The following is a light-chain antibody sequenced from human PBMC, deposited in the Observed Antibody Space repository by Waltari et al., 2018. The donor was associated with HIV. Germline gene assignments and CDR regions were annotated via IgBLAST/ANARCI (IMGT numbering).Light chain of an antibody. CDR3: CAYAAGHVSYV. CDR2: DVN. CDR1: TSAVGFYDY. Sequence: QSALTQPPSVSGSPGQSVSISCSGTTSAVGFYDYVSWYQQYPGKAPQLIIFDVNQRPSGVPDRCSGSKSGNTASLTISGLQTEDEADYFCCAYAAGHVSYVFGNGTAVAVL. J-gene: IGLJ1*01. V-gene: IGLV2-11*01.